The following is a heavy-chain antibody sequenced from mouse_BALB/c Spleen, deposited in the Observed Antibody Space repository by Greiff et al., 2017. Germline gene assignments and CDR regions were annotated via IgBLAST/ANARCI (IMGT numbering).Heavy chain of an antibody. Sequence: LVESGPELVKPGASVKISCKASGYSFTGYFMNWVMQSHGKSLEWIGRINPYNGDTFYNQKFKGKATLTVDKSSSTAHMELRSLASDDSAVYYCARSKEGFAYWGQGTLVTVSA. CDR3: ARSKEGFAY. CDR1: GYSFTGYF. CDR2: INPYNGDT. J-gene: IGHJ3*01. V-gene: IGHV1-20*02.